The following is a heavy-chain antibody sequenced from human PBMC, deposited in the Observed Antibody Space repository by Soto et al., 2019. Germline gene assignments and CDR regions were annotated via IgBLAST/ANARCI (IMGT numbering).Heavy chain of an antibody. CDR2: TYYRSKWYN. V-gene: IGHV6-1*01. Sequence: PSQPLSLTCAISGDSVSSNSAAWNWIRQSPSRGLEWLGRTYYRSKWYNDYAVSVKSRITINPDTSKNQFSLQLNSVTPEDTAVYYCARDTNYDILTGYYLYNSSDPWGQGTLVTVSS. D-gene: IGHD3-9*01. CDR3: ARDTNYDILTGYYLYNSSDP. CDR1: GDSVSSNSAA. J-gene: IGHJ5*02.